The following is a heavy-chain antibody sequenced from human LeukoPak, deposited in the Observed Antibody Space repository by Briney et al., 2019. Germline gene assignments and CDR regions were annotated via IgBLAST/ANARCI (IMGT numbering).Heavy chain of an antibody. J-gene: IGHJ4*02. CDR2: IIPIFGTA. D-gene: IGHD3-3*01. Sequence: SVKVSCKASGGTFSSYAISWVRQAPGQGLEWMGRIIPIFGTANYAQKFQGRVTITTDESTSTAYMELSSLRSEDTAVYYCARGEYYDFWSGYPHLDYWGQETLVTVSS. CDR3: ARGEYYDFWSGYPHLDY. V-gene: IGHV1-69*05. CDR1: GGTFSSYA.